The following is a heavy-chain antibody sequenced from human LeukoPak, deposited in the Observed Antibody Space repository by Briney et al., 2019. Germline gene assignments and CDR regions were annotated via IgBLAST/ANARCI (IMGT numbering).Heavy chain of an antibody. D-gene: IGHD2-15*01. CDR2: IDYSGST. Sequence: PSETLSLTCTVSGGSISSYFLNWLRQSPGKGLEWIGYIDYSGSTNYNSSLKSRITISADMSKNQFSLKLSSVTAADTAVYYCARFTYCSGGSCYYRYFDYWGQGTLVTVSS. J-gene: IGHJ4*02. V-gene: IGHV4-59*01. CDR1: GGSISSYF. CDR3: ARFTYCSGGSCYYRYFDY.